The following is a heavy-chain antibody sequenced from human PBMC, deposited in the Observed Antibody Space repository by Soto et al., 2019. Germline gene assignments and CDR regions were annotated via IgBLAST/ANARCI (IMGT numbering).Heavy chain of an antibody. CDR1: GGSIRSSY. D-gene: IGHD6-13*01. V-gene: IGHV4-59*01. J-gene: IGHJ4*02. Sequence: PPETLSLTCTVSGGSIRSSYWSWIRQPPGKGLEWIGYXXXTXXXXXXXXXKSRVTISADTSKNQFSLKVSSVTAADTAVYYCARDMSGGSSWYEFDSWGQGTLVTVSS. CDR2: XXXTXXX. CDR3: ARDMSGGSSWYEFDS.